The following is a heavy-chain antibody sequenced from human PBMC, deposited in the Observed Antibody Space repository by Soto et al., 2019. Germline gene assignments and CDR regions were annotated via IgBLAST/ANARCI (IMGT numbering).Heavy chain of an antibody. D-gene: IGHD2-15*01. CDR1: GGTFSSYA. Sequence: GASVKVSCKASGGTFSSYAISWVRQAPGQGLEWMGGIIPIFGTANYAQKFQGRVTITADKSTSTAYMELSSLRSEDTAVYYCARDILLLFVNSYYYGMDVWGQGTTVTVSS. CDR3: ARDILLLFVNSYYYGMDV. V-gene: IGHV1-69*06. J-gene: IGHJ6*02. CDR2: IIPIFGTA.